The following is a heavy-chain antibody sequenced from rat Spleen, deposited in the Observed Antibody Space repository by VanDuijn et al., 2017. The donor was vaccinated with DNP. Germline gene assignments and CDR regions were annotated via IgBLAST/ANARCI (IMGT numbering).Heavy chain of an antibody. Sequence: EVQLVESGGDLVRPGRSLKLSCVASEFTFNNYWMTWFRQAPGTGLEWVASITSSGGSTYYPDSVKGRFTISRDNAKSTLYLQMNSLRSEDMATYYCARPHFYDGSYPRYWGQGVMVTVSS. CDR1: EFTFNNYW. J-gene: IGHJ2*01. CDR3: ARPHFYDGSYPRY. D-gene: IGHD1-12*02. V-gene: IGHV5-31*01. CDR2: ITSSGGST.